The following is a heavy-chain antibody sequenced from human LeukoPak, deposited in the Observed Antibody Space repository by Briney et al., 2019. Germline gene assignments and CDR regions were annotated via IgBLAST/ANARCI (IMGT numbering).Heavy chain of an antibody. CDR3: ARGGSYLGAFDI. D-gene: IGHD1-26*01. CDR2: ISWNSGSV. J-gene: IGHJ3*02. CDR1: GFSFDDYA. V-gene: IGHV3-9*01. Sequence: TGGSLRLSCAASGFSFDDYAMHWVRQAPGKGLEWVSGISWNSGSVDYADSVKGRFTISRDNSKNTLYLQMNSLRAEDTAVYYCARGGSYLGAFDIWGQGTMVTVSS.